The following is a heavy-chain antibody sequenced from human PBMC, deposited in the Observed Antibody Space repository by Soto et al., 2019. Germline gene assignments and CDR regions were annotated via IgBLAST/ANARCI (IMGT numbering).Heavy chain of an antibody. CDR1: GGSISSSSYY. J-gene: IGHJ4*02. CDR2: IYYSGST. CDR3: ASRLTTTVVTPFDY. V-gene: IGHV4-39*01. Sequence: SETLSLTCTVSGGSISSSSYYWGWFRQPPGKGLEWIGSIYYSGSTYYNPSLKSRVTISVDTSKNQFSLKLSSVTAADTAVYYCASRLTTTVVTPFDYWGQGTLVT. D-gene: IGHD4-17*01.